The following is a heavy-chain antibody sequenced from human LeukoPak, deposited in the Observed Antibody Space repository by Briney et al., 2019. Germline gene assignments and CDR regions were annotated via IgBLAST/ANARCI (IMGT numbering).Heavy chain of an antibody. CDR2: IDTNTGNP. Sequence: ASVKVSCKAFGYTFTNQDMHWVRQAPGQGLEYMGWIDTNTGNPTYAQAFTGRIVFSLDTSVSTAYLQIRSLKAEDTAVYFCARRSMVQHMDVWGKGTTVIVSS. CDR3: ARRSMVQHMDV. V-gene: IGHV7-4-1*02. D-gene: IGHD3-10*01. CDR1: GYTFTNQD. J-gene: IGHJ6*03.